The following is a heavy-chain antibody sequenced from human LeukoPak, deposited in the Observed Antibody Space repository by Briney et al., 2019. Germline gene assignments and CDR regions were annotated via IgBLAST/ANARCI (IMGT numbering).Heavy chain of an antibody. D-gene: IGHD4-17*01. Sequence: SETLSLTCAVYGGSFSGYYWSWIRQPPGKGLEWIGEINHSGSTNYNPSLKSRVTISVDTSKNQFSLKLSSVTAADTAVYYCARWPHYYGDYYYYYGMDVWGKGTTVTVSS. CDR2: INHSGST. V-gene: IGHV4-34*01. CDR1: GGSFSGYY. J-gene: IGHJ6*04. CDR3: ARWPHYYGDYYYYYGMDV.